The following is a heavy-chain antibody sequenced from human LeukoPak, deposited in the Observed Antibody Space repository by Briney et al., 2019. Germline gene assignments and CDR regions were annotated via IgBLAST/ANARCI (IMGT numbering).Heavy chain of an antibody. CDR2: ISGSGGST. V-gene: IGHV3-23*01. CDR3: AKDYRFYYYDSSGYSIDAFDI. J-gene: IGHJ3*02. Sequence: PGGSLRPSCEASGFTFSSYGMSWDRQAPGKGLEWVSAISGSGGSTYYADTVRGRFTISRDNAKTALYLQMNILRAEDTAVYYCAKDYRFYYYDSSGYSIDAFDIWVQGTMVTVSS. CDR1: GFTFSSYG. D-gene: IGHD3-22*01.